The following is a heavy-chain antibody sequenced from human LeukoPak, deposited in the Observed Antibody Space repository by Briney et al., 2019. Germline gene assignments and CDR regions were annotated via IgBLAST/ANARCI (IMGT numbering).Heavy chain of an antibody. J-gene: IGHJ4*02. V-gene: IGHV4-59*08. CDR3: ARHQRLDYYGSGSYYIPPFFDY. CDR2: IYYSGST. CDR1: GGSISSYY. Sequence: PSETLSLTSTVSGGSISSYYWSWIRQPPGKGLEWIGYIYYSGSTNYNPSLKSRVTISVDTSKNQFSLKLSSVTAADTAVYYCARHQRLDYYGSGSYYIPPFFDYWGQGTLVTVSS. D-gene: IGHD3-10*01.